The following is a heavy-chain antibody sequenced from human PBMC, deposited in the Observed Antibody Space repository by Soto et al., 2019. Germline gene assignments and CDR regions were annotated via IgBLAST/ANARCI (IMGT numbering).Heavy chain of an antibody. D-gene: IGHD6-25*01. J-gene: IGHJ4*02. CDR1: GGSFSGYY. Sequence: SETLSLTCAVYGGSFSGYYWSWIRQPPGKGLEWIGEINHSGSTNYNPSLKSRVTISVDTSKNQFSLNLSSVTAADTAVYYCARGLELLAAAYQYDDYWGQGTLVTVSS. V-gene: IGHV4-34*01. CDR3: ARGLELLAAAYQYDDY. CDR2: INHSGST.